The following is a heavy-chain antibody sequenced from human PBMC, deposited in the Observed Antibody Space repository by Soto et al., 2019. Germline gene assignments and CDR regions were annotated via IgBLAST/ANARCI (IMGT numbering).Heavy chain of an antibody. V-gene: IGHV1-3*01. D-gene: IGHD3-9*01. J-gene: IGHJ4*02. CDR1: GYTFTSYA. Sequence: KPRWASVKVSCKASGYTFTSYAMHWVRQAPGQRLEWMGWINAGNGNTKYSQKFQGRVTITRDTSASTAYMELSSLRSEDTAVYYCARCLNSCVLRYFDWLFPLGYWGQGTLVTVSS. CDR3: ARCLNSCVLRYFDWLFPLGY. CDR2: INAGNGNT.